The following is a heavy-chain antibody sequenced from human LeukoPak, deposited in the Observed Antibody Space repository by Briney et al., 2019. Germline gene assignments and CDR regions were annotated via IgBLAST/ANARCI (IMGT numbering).Heavy chain of an antibody. J-gene: IGHJ4*02. Sequence: SVKVSCKASGGTFSSYAISWVRQAPGQGLEWMGRIIPILGIANYAQKFQGRVTITADKSTSTAYMELSSLRSEDTAVNYCAGGMGKYYYGSSGYYGLWGQGTLVTVSS. CDR3: AGGMGKYYYGSSGYYGL. D-gene: IGHD3-22*01. CDR2: IIPILGIA. V-gene: IGHV1-69*04. CDR1: GGTFSSYA.